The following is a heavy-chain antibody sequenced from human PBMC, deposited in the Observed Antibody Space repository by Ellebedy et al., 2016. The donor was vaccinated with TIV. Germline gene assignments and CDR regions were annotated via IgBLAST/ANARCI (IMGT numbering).Heavy chain of an antibody. CDR1: GGSISSYY. D-gene: IGHD6-19*01. Sequence: SETLSLXCTVSGGSISSYYWSWIRQPPGKGLEWIGYIYYSGSTNYNPSLKSRVTISVDTSKNQFSLKLSSVTAADTAVYYCARESSQWLAFYYYGMDVWGQGTTVTVSS. V-gene: IGHV4-59*01. J-gene: IGHJ6*02. CDR2: IYYSGST. CDR3: ARESSQWLAFYYYGMDV.